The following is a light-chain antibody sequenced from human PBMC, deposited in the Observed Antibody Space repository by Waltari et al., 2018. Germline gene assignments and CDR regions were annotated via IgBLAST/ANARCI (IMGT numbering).Light chain of an antibody. J-gene: IGLJ2*01. CDR2: DVS. Sequence: HSALTQPASVSGSPGQSITISCTGTSSDVGGYNYASWYQQHPGKAPKLMIYDVSNRPSGVSNRFSGSKSGNTASLTISGLQAEDEADYYCSSYISSDTLELFGGGTSLTVL. V-gene: IGLV2-14*03. CDR1: SSDVGGYNY. CDR3: SSYISSDTLEL.